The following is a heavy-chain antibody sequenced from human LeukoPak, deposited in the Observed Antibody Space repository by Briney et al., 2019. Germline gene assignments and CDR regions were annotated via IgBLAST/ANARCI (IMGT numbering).Heavy chain of an antibody. CDR2: MNPNSGNT. V-gene: IGHV1-8*01. Sequence: ASVKVSCKASGYTFTSYDIIWVRQATGQGLEWMGWMNPNSGNTGYAQKLQGRVTMTTDTSTSTAYMELRSLRSDDTAVYYCARDTYAFDYWGQGTLVTVSS. J-gene: IGHJ4*02. CDR1: GYTFTSYD. CDR3: ARDTYAFDY.